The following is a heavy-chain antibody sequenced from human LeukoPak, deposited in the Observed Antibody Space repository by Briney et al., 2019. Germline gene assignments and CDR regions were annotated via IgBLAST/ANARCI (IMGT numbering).Heavy chain of an antibody. J-gene: IGHJ4*02. Sequence: GGSLRLSCAASGFTFSSYGMHWVRQAPGKGLEWVAVISYDGSNKYYADSVKGRFTISRDNSKNTLYLQMNSLRAEDTAVYYCAKSRPPYGSGSYLFDYWGQGTLVTVSS. V-gene: IGHV3-30*18. CDR1: GFTFSSYG. D-gene: IGHD3-10*01. CDR3: AKSRPPYGSGSYLFDY. CDR2: ISYDGSNK.